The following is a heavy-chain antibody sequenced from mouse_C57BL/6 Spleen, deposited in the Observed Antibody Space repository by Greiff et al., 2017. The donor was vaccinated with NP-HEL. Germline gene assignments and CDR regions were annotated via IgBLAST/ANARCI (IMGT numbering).Heavy chain of an antibody. Sequence: QVQLKQPGAELVKPGASVKLSCKASGYTFTSYWMHWVKQRPGRGLEWIGRIGPNSGGTKYNEKFKSKATLTVDKPSSTAYMQLSSLTSEDSAVYYCARQDDYEGMDYWGQGTSVTVSS. CDR2: IGPNSGGT. D-gene: IGHD2-4*01. CDR3: ARQDDYEGMDY. J-gene: IGHJ4*01. CDR1: GYTFTSYW. V-gene: IGHV1-72*01.